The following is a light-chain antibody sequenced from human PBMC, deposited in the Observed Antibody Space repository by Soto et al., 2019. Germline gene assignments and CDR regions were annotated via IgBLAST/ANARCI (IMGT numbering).Light chain of an antibody. CDR2: CSS. V-gene: IGKV1-39*01. CDR1: QSIMNY. CDR3: QQSFSTSWT. J-gene: IGKJ1*01. Sequence: DIQMTQSPSSLSSSVGDRVTISCRASQSIMNYLNWYHQKPGKAAKLLSQCSSNLQSGVPSRFSGSGSGTDFTLTISSPQPEDFATYYCQQSFSTSWTFGQGTKV.